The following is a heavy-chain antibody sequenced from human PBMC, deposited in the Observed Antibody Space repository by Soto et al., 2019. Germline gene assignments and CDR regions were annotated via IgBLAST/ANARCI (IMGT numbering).Heavy chain of an antibody. D-gene: IGHD2-2*01. V-gene: IGHV4-31*03. J-gene: IGHJ4*02. CDR1: GGSISSGGYY. Sequence: SETLSLTCTVSGGSISSGGYYWNWIRQHPGKGLEWIGYIYFSGSTYYNPSLKSRVTISVDTSKNKFSLRLRSVTAADTAVYFCARDSRTPCGGQETLVTVSS. CDR2: IYFSGST. CDR3: ARDSRTPC.